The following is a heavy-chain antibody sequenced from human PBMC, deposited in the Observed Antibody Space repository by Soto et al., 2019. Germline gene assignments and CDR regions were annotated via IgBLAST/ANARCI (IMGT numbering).Heavy chain of an antibody. CDR1: GGSISSGGYY. CDR2: IYYSGST. CDR3: AMLYYDYVWGSYRYTGHYYFDY. V-gene: IGHV4-61*08. D-gene: IGHD3-16*02. Sequence: ETLSLTCTVSGGSISSGGYYWNWIRQHPGKGLEWIGYIYYSGSTNYNPSLKSRVTISVDTSKNQFSLKLSSVTAADTAVYYCAMLYYDYVWGSYRYTGHYYFDYWGQGTLVTVSS. J-gene: IGHJ4*02.